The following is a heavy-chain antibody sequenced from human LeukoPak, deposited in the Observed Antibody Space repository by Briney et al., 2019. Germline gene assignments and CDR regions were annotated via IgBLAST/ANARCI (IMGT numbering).Heavy chain of an antibody. CDR3: ARGARGRPKSIDY. CDR2: ISAYNGNT. CDR1: GYTFTSYG. V-gene: IGHV1-18*01. Sequence: ASVKVSCKASGYTFTSYGISWVRQAPGQGLEWMGWISAYNGNTNYAQKLQGRVTITADESTSTAYMELSSLRSEDTAVYYCARGARGRPKSIDYWGQGTLVTVSS. J-gene: IGHJ4*02. D-gene: IGHD3-10*01.